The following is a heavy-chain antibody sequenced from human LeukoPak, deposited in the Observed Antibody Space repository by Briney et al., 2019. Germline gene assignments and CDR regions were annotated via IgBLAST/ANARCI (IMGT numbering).Heavy chain of an antibody. J-gene: IGHJ4*02. V-gene: IGHV1-69*05. CDR1: GGTFSSYA. Sequence: ASVKVSCRASGGTFSSYAISWVRQAPGQGLEWMGRIIPIFGTANYAQKFQGRVTITTDESTSTAYMELSSLRSEDTAVYYCARDGYGDYVFDYWGQGTLVTVSS. CDR3: ARDGYGDYVFDY. CDR2: IIPIFGTA. D-gene: IGHD4-17*01.